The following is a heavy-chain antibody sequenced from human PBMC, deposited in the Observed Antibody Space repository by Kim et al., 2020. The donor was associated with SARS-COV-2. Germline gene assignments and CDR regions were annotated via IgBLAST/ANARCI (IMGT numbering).Heavy chain of an antibody. J-gene: IGHJ1*01. CDR1: GFTVSSNY. V-gene: IGHV3-53*01. Sequence: GGSLRLSCAASGFTVSSNYMCWVRRAPGKGLEWVSVIYSGGSTYYADSVTGRFTISRDNSKNTLYLQMNSLKAEDTAVYYCASPDSSSWQGNHWGEGTMVIVHS. D-gene: IGHD6-13*01. CDR2: IYSGGST. CDR3: ASPDSSSWQGNH.